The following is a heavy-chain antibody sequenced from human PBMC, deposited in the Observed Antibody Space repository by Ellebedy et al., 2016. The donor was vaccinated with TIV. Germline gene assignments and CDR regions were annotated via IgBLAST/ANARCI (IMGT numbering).Heavy chain of an antibody. V-gene: IGHV4-30-4*01. CDR3: ARHPGYGGKGIDY. Sequence: MPSETLSLTCTVSGGSISSGDYYWSWIRQPPGKGLEWIGYIYYSGSTYYNPSRQSRVPISVDTSKNHFNLKLISVTAADTAVYYCARHPGYGGKGIDYWGQGTLVTVSS. CDR2: IYYSGST. D-gene: IGHD4-23*01. CDR1: GGSISSGDYY. J-gene: IGHJ4*02.